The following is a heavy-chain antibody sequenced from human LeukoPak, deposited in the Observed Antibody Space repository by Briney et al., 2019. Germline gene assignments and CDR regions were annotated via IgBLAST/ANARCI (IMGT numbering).Heavy chain of an antibody. CDR2: ISGSGGST. D-gene: IGHD4-17*01. CDR3: AKDLDYGDHGAVNWFDP. Sequence: GGSLRLSCAASGFTFSSYAMSWVRQAPGKGLEWVSAISGSGGSTYYADSVKGRFTISRDNSKNTLYLQMNSLRAEDTAVYYCAKDLDYGDHGAVNWFDPWGQGTLVTVSS. J-gene: IGHJ5*02. CDR1: GFTFSSYA. V-gene: IGHV3-23*01.